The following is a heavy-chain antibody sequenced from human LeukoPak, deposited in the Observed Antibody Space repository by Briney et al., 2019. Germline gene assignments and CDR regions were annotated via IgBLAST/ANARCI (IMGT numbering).Heavy chain of an antibody. Sequence: GGSLRPSCAASGFTFSSYEMNWVRQAPGKGLEWVSYISSSGSTIYYADSVKGRFTISRDNAKNSLYLQMNSLRAEDTAVYYCARDSGYSSSSGPFDYWGQGTLVTVSS. D-gene: IGHD6-6*01. V-gene: IGHV3-48*03. CDR2: ISSSGSTI. J-gene: IGHJ4*02. CDR1: GFTFSSYE. CDR3: ARDSGYSSSSGPFDY.